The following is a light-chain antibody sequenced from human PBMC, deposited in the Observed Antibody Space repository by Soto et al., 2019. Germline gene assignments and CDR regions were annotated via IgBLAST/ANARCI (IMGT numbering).Light chain of an antibody. CDR1: QSVTNNY. J-gene: IGKJ4*01. V-gene: IGKV3-20*01. CDR2: GAS. CDR3: QQFSSYPLT. Sequence: EIVLTQSPGTLSFSPGERSTLSCRASQSVTNNYLAWFQQKPGQAPRLLMYGASSRATGIPDRFSGGGSGTDFTLTISRLEPEDFAVYYCQQFSSYPLTFGGGTKV.